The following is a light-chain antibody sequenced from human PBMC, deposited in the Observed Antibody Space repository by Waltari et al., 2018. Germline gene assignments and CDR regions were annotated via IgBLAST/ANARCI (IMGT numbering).Light chain of an antibody. CDR3: LQRSNRPLT. J-gene: IGKJ4*01. Sequence: EIVLTQSPDTLSLSPGERATLSCRASQSVGYYLAWSQHKPGQAPRLLIHDASVRATGIPARFSGSGSGTDFTLTISRLEAEDFAVYFCLQRSNRPLTFGGGTKVEIK. CDR2: DAS. V-gene: IGKV3-11*01. CDR1: QSVGYY.